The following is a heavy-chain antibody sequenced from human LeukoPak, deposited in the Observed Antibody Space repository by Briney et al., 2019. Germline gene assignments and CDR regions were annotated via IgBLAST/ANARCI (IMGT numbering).Heavy chain of an antibody. Sequence: GGSLRLSYAASGFTFSSYAMSWVRQAPAKGLEWVSAISGSGCSTYYADSVKGRFTISRDNSKNTLYLQMNSLRAEDRAVYYCAKDFGGVVVPAAVDYWGQGTLVTVSS. V-gene: IGHV3-23*01. CDR3: AKDFGGVVVPAAVDY. CDR2: ISGSGCST. CDR1: GFTFSSYA. J-gene: IGHJ4*02. D-gene: IGHD2-2*01.